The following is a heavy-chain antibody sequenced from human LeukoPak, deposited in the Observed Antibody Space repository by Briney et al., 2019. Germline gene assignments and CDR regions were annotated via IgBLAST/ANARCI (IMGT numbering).Heavy chain of an antibody. D-gene: IGHD3-22*01. CDR2: IVVGSGDT. CDR1: GFTFTSSS. V-gene: IGHV1-58*02. Sequence: GTSVKVSCKASGFTFTSSSMQWVRQARGQRLEWIGWIVVGSGDTNYAQKFRERVTITRDMSTRTAYMELSSLRSEDTAVYYCAAGLYHYYDSSGYYPWGQGTLVTVSS. J-gene: IGHJ5*02. CDR3: AAGLYHYYDSSGYYP.